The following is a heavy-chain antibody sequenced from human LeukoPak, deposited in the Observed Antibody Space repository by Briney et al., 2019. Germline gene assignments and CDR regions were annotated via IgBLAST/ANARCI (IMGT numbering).Heavy chain of an antibody. D-gene: IGHD6-6*01. V-gene: IGHV4-59*08. CDR1: GGTMRNYY. CDR2: IYYSGST. CDR3: ARLSIASRVRIFDY. Sequence: PSETLSLTCTVSGGTMRNYYWSWIRQPPGKGLECIGHIYYSGSTNYKPSLKSRVTISLDTSKNQFSLKLSSVTAADTAVYYCARLSIASRVRIFDYWGQGTLVTVSS. J-gene: IGHJ4*02.